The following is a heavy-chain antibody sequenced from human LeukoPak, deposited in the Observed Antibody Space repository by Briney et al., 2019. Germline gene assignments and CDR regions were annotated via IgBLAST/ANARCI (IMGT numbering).Heavy chain of an antibody. V-gene: IGHV5-51*01. J-gene: IGHJ3*02. CDR3: ASNFNYDFWSGNTGNAFDI. CDR2: IYPSDSDT. Sequence: GESLKISCKGSGYSFTSYWIAWVRQMPGKGLEWMGIIYPSDSDTRYSPSFQGQVTISADKSISTAYLQWSSLKASDTAMYYCASNFNYDFWSGNTGNAFDIWGQGTMVTVSS. D-gene: IGHD3-3*01. CDR1: GYSFTSYW.